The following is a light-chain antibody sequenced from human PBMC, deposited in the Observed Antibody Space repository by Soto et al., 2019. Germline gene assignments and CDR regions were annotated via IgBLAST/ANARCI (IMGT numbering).Light chain of an antibody. J-gene: IGKJ2*01. CDR1: QSVSSY. CDR3: QQRSNWSYT. V-gene: IGKV3-11*01. CDR2: DAS. Sequence: EIVLTQSPATLSLSPGERATLSCRASQSVSSYLAWYQQKPGQAPRLLIYDASNRATCIPARFSGSGSGTDFALTISSLEPEDFAVYYCQQRSNWSYTFGQGTKLESK.